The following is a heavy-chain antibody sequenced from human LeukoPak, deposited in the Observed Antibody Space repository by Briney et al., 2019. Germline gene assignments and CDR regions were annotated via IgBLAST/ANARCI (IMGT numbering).Heavy chain of an antibody. D-gene: IGHD3-22*01. Sequence: GGSLRLSCAASGFTFSSYAMHWVRQAPGKGLEWVAVISYDGGNKYYADSVKGRFTISRDNSKNTLYLQMNSLRAEDTAVYYCARATITMIVVVIPNDAFDIWGQGTMVTVSS. J-gene: IGHJ3*02. CDR2: ISYDGGNK. CDR3: ARATITMIVVVIPNDAFDI. CDR1: GFTFSSYA. V-gene: IGHV3-30-3*01.